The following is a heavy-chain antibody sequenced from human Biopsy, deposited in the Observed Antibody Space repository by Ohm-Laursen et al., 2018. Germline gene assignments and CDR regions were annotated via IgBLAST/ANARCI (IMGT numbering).Heavy chain of an antibody. CDR2: IYYTGST. Sequence: GTLSLTCTVSGGSISSYYWSWIRQPPGKGLEWIGYIYYTGSTNYNPSLKSRVTISVDTSMNHLSLRLTSVTAADTAVYYCARHAPSYSGSYWGYFDLWGRGTLVTVSS. CDR3: ARHAPSYSGSYWGYFDL. J-gene: IGHJ2*01. D-gene: IGHD1-26*01. V-gene: IGHV4-59*08. CDR1: GGSISSYY.